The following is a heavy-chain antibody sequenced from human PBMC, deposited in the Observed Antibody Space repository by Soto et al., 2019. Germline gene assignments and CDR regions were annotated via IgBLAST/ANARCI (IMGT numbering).Heavy chain of an antibody. J-gene: IGHJ4*02. D-gene: IGHD3-16*01. V-gene: IGHV1-8*01. CDR1: GYTFTNYD. CDR2: MNPNSGNT. Sequence: QVQLVQSGAEVKKPGASVKVSCKASGYTFTNYDINWVRQATGQGLEWMGWMNPNSGNTGSAQQFQGRATMTRNTALSTAYMELSSRGSEDAAGDYCASVWGSIHCWGQGTPVTVSS. CDR3: ASVWGSIHC.